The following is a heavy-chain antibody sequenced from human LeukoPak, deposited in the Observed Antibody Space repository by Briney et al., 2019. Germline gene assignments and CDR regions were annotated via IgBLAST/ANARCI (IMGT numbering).Heavy chain of an antibody. CDR2: ISAYNGNT. D-gene: IGHD3-10*01. Sequence: VASVKVSCAASGYTFTSYGISWVRQAPGQGLEWMGWISAYNGNTNYAQKLQGRVTMTTDTSTSTAYMELRSLRSDDTAVYYCARHRDLRLCFGELLGNYFDYWGQRTLVTVSS. CDR1: GYTFTSYG. V-gene: IGHV1-18*04. J-gene: IGHJ4*02. CDR3: ARHRDLRLCFGELLGNYFDY.